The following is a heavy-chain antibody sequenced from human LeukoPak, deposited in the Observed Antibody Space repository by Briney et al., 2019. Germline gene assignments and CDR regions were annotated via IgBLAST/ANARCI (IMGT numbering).Heavy chain of an antibody. CDR2: MNPNSGNT. CDR1: GYTFTSYD. CDR3: ARGTSYSSGWADAFDI. V-gene: IGHV1-8*03. Sequence: SVKVSCKASGYTFTSYDISWVRQATGQGLEWMGWMNPNSGNTGYAQKFQGRVTITRNTSISTAYMELSSLRSEDTAVYYCARGTSYSSGWADAFDIWGQGTMVTVSS. J-gene: IGHJ3*02. D-gene: IGHD6-19*01.